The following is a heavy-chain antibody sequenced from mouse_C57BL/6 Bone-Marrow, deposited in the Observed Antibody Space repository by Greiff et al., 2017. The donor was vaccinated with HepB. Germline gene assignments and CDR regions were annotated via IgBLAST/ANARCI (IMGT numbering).Heavy chain of an antibody. CDR1: GFTFSSYA. J-gene: IGHJ3*01. CDR2: ISSGGDYI. V-gene: IGHV5-9-1*02. D-gene: IGHD3-3*01. CDR3: TREGHWFAY. Sequence: EVQVVESGEGLVKPGGSLKLSCAASGFTFSSYAMSWVRQTPEKRLEWVAYISSGGDYIYYADTVKGRITISRDNARNTLYLQMSSLKSEDTAMYYCTREGHWFAYWGQGTLVTVSA.